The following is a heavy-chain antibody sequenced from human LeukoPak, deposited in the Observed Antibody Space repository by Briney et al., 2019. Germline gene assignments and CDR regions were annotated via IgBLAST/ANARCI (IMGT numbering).Heavy chain of an antibody. CDR3: ARVSLDYYGSGSYSWFDP. CDR1: GYSISSGYY. J-gene: IGHJ5*02. CDR2: IYHTGST. Sequence: KSSETLSLTCTVSGYSISSGYYWGWIRQPPGKGLGWIGSIYHTGSTYYNPSLKSRVTISVDTSKNQFSLKLSSVTTADTAVYYCARVSLDYYGSGSYSWFDPWGQGTLVTVSS. V-gene: IGHV4-38-2*02. D-gene: IGHD3-10*01.